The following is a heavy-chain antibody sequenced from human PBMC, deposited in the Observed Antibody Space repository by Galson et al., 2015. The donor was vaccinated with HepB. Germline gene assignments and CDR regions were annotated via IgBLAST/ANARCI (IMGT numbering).Heavy chain of an antibody. D-gene: IGHD3-22*01. CDR3: ARSSGYYFPPNY. Sequence: LSLTCTVSGGAITSGDSYWTWIRQPPGKGLEWIGCIYYSGTTYYNPSLRSRLTMSIDTSKNQFSLRLNSVTAADTAVYYCARSSGYYFPPNYWGQGTLVTVSS. CDR1: GGAITSGDSY. CDR2: IYYSGTT. J-gene: IGHJ4*02. V-gene: IGHV4-30-4*01.